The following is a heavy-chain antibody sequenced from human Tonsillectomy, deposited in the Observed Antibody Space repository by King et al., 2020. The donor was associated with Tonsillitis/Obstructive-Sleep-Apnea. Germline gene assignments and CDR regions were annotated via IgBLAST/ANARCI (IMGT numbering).Heavy chain of an antibody. D-gene: IGHD4-17*01. CDR2: ISYDGSNK. CDR3: ASLYGDYQVGYFDY. CDR1: GFTFSSYA. Sequence: VQLVESGGGVVQPGRSLRLSCAASGFTFSSYAMHWGRQAPDKGLEWVAVISYDGSNKYYADSVKGRFTISRDNSKNTLYLQMNSLRAEDTAVYYCASLYGDYQVGYFDYWGQGTLVTVSS. J-gene: IGHJ4*02. V-gene: IGHV3-30*01.